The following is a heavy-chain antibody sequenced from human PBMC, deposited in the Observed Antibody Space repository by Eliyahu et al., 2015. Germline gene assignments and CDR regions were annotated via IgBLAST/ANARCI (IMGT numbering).Heavy chain of an antibody. D-gene: IGHD3-22*01. V-gene: IGHV4-38-2*01. CDR2: FSHSGNS. J-gene: IGHJ4*02. CDR3: ASSPTDYYDNGRAAWAY. CDR1: GYSISXGYC. Sequence: QVQLQESGPGLVKPSETLSLTCAVSGYSISXGYCWGWXRQPPGKGLEWIGSFSHSGNSYFNPSLKSRVTISVDTSKNQFSLNLYSVTAADTAVYYCASSPTDYYDNGRAAWAYWGQGTLVTVSS.